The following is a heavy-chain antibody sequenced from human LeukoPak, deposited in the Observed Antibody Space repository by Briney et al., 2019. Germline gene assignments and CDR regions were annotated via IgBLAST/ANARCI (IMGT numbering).Heavy chain of an antibody. D-gene: IGHD3-22*01. Sequence: GASVKVSCKASGYTFTSYDINWVRQATGQGLEWMGWMNPNSGNTGYAQKFQGRVTMTRNTSISTAYMEMSSLRSEDTAVYYCARGPPTTYYYDSSGYYYDDYWGQGTLVTVSS. CDR2: MNPNSGNT. J-gene: IGHJ4*02. V-gene: IGHV1-8*01. CDR3: ARGPPTTYYYDSSGYYYDDY. CDR1: GYTFTSYD.